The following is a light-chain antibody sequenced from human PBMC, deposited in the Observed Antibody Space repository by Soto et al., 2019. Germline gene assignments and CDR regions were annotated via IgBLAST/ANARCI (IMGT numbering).Light chain of an antibody. V-gene: IGLV2-23*01. CDR2: EGN. J-gene: IGLJ2*01. CDR3: CSYAGSSTYVL. Sequence: QPASVSGSPGQSITISCTGTSSDVGSYNLVSWYQHHPGRAPKLMIYEGNKRPSGVSNRFSGSKSGNTASLTISGLQAEDEADYYCCSYAGSSTYVLFGGGTKLTVL. CDR1: SSDVGSYNL.